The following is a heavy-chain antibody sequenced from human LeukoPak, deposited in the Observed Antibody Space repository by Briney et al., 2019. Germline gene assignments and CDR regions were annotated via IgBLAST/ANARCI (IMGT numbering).Heavy chain of an antibody. V-gene: IGHV4-39*02. D-gene: IGHD6-19*01. CDR2: IYYSGST. J-gene: IGHJ4*02. Sequence: PSETLSLTCTVSGGSLRSSNYYWGWIRQPPGKGLEWIGSIYYSGSTYYNPSLKSRVTISVDTSKNEFSLKLSSVTAADTAVYYCAREEPVAATGPDYWGQGTLVTVSS. CDR3: AREEPVAATGPDY. CDR1: GGSLRSSNYY.